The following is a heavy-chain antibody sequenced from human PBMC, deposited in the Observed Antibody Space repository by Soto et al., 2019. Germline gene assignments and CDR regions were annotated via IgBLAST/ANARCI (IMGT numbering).Heavy chain of an antibody. CDR3: AREGGMDV. V-gene: IGHV3-48*01. CDR1: GFTFSSYS. J-gene: IGHJ6*02. CDR2: ISTSGSTI. Sequence: EVQLGESGGGLVQPGGSLRLSCAAYGFTFSSYSINCVRQAPGKGLEWVSYISTSGSTIYYADSVKGRFTISRDNARNSVYLQVNSLRAEDTAVYYCAREGGMDVWGQGTTVTVSS.